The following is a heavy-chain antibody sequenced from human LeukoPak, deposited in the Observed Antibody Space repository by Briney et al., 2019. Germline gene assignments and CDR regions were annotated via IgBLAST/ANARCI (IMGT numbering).Heavy chain of an antibody. CDR3: ARDKSIAADSPWYY. J-gene: IGHJ4*02. V-gene: IGHV3-23*01. CDR1: GFTFSSYA. Sequence: GGSLRLSCAASGFTFSSYAMSWVRQAPGKGLEWVSAISGSGGSTYYADSVKGRFTISRDNSKNTLYLQMNSLRAEDTAVYYCARDKSIAADSPWYYWGQGTLVTVSS. CDR2: ISGSGGST. D-gene: IGHD6-13*01.